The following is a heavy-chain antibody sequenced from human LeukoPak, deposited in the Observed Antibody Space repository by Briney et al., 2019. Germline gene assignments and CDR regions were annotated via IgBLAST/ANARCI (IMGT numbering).Heavy chain of an antibody. CDR2: INPNSGGT. CDR3: ARQRVSVVATTPPDY. V-gene: IGHV1-2*02. CDR1: GYTFTGYY. J-gene: IGHJ4*02. D-gene: IGHD5-12*01. Sequence: GASVKVSCKASGYTFTGYYMHWVRQASGQGLEWMGWINPNSGGTNYAQKFQGRVTMTRDTSISTAYMELSRLRSDDTAVYYCARQRVSVVATTPPDYWGQGTLVTVSS.